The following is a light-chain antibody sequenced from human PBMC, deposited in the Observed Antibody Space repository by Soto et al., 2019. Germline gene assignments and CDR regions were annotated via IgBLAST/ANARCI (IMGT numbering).Light chain of an antibody. Sequence: DVVMTQSPLSLPVTLGQPASISCRSSQSLIHSDGSTYLNWFQQRPGQAPRRLIYEVSDRDSGVPDRFSGSGSGTDFTLKISRVEAEDVGVYYCMQCTPSPWTFGQGTEVEIK. CDR1: QSLIHSDGSTY. V-gene: IGKV2-30*02. CDR3: MQCTPSPWT. J-gene: IGKJ1*01. CDR2: EVS.